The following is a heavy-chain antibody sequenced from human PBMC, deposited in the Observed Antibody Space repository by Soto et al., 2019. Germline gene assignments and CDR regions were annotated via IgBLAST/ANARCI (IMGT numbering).Heavy chain of an antibody. CDR3: AKVESYDFWGGYDYYGYSHYGMDV. Sequence: PGGSLRLSCAASEFTFNNYAMTWVRQTPGKGLEWVAGISGPGGRTYYADSVKGRFTISRDNSKNTLFLQMNGLRGEDTAVYYCAKVESYDFWGGYDYYGYSHYGMDVWGQGTTVTVSS. CDR2: ISGPGGRT. D-gene: IGHD3-3*01. V-gene: IGHV3-23*01. J-gene: IGHJ6*02. CDR1: EFTFNNYA.